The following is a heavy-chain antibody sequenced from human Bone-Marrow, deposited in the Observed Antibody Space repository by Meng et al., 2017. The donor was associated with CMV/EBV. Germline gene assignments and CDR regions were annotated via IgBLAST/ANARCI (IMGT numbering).Heavy chain of an antibody. J-gene: IGHJ4*02. CDR3: AREGRFVVTPSV. CDR1: GFTFSSYA. Sequence: GGSLRLSCAASGFTFSSYAMHWVRQTPGKGLEWVATIKQDGSDKYYVDSVKGRFTISRDNAMSSLSLQMNSLRADDTAVYYCAREGRFVVTPSVWGQGTLVTVSS. V-gene: IGHV3-7*01. CDR2: IKQDGSDK. D-gene: IGHD3-3*01.